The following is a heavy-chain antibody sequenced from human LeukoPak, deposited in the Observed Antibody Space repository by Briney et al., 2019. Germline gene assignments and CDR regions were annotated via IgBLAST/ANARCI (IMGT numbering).Heavy chain of an antibody. CDR2: ISAYNGNT. D-gene: IGHD2-15*01. Sequence: GASEGVSCKASGYTFTSYGISWVRQAPGQGLEWMGWISAYNGNTNYAQKLQGRVTMTTDTSTSTAYMELRSLRSDGTAVYYCASGPVVVVAAMEGFDYWGQGTLVTVSS. V-gene: IGHV1-18*01. CDR3: ASGPVVVVAAMEGFDY. J-gene: IGHJ4*02. CDR1: GYTFTSYG.